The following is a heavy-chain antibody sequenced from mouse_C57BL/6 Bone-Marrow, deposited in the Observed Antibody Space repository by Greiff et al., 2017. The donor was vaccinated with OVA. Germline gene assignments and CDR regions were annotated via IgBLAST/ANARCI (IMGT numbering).Heavy chain of an antibody. V-gene: IGHV1-81*01. Sequence: QVQLQQSGAELARPGASVKLSCKASGYTFTSYGISWVKQRTGQGLEWIGEIYPRSGNTYYNEKFKGKATLTADKSSSTAYMELRSLTSEDSAFYFCARSRVLRCRYDGRAWFAYWGQGTLVTVSA. CDR3: ARSRVLRCRYDGRAWFAY. J-gene: IGHJ3*01. CDR2: IYPRSGNT. D-gene: IGHD1-1*01. CDR1: GYTFTSYG.